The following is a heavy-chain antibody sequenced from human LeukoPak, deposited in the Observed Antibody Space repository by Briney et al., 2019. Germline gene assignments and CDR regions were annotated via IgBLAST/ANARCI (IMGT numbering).Heavy chain of an antibody. CDR3: ARRPGWFDP. D-gene: IGHD6-25*01. CDR1: GDSISSSNCY. CDR2: INHSGST. J-gene: IGHJ5*02. V-gene: IGHV4-39*07. Sequence: SETLSLTCTVSGDSISSSNCYWGWIRQPPGKGLEWIGEINHSGSTNYNPSLKSRVTISVDTSKNQFSLKLSSVTAADTAVYYCARRPGWFDPWGQGTLVTVSS.